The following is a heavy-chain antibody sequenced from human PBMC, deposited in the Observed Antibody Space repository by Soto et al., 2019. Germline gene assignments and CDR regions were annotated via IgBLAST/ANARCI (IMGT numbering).Heavy chain of an antibody. CDR3: VRDSPIGSTFSGYDGIDY. V-gene: IGHV1-2*04. Sequence: GASVKVSCKASGYTFTGYYMHWVRQAPGQGLEWMGWINPNSGGTNYAQKFQGWVTMTRDTSISTAYMELSSLRSEDTAVYYCVRDSPIGSTFSGYDGIDYWGQGTLVTVSS. D-gene: IGHD5-12*01. J-gene: IGHJ4*02. CDR2: INPNSGGT. CDR1: GYTFTGYY.